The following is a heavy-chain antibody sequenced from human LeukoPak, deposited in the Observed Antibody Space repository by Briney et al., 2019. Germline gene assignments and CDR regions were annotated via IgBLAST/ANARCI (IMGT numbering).Heavy chain of an antibody. J-gene: IGHJ4*02. CDR1: GGSISSSTYY. CDR3: ARNASDSGTSYFDY. V-gene: IGHV4-39*01. D-gene: IGHD1-26*01. CDR2: IYYSGST. Sequence: PSETLSLTCTVSGGSISSSTYYWGCIRQPPGKGLEWIGSIYYSGSTSYNPSLKSRVTISVDTSKNQFSLTLDSVTAADTAVYYCARNASDSGTSYFDYWGQGTLVTVSS.